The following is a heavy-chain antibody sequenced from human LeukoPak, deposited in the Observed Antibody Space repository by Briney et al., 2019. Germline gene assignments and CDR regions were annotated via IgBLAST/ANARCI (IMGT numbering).Heavy chain of an antibody. CDR2: IYYSGST. Sequence: PSGTLSLTCTVSGGSISSSSHYWGWIRQPPGKGLEWIGSIYYSGSTYYNPSLKSRVNISVDTSKNQFSLKLSSVTAADTAVYYCASQYGVVVAANFDFWGQGTLVTVSS. CDR1: GGSISSSSHY. J-gene: IGHJ4*02. V-gene: IGHV4-39*01. D-gene: IGHD2-15*01. CDR3: ASQYGVVVAANFDF.